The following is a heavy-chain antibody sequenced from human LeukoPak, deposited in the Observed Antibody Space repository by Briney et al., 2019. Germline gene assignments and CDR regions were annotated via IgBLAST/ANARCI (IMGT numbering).Heavy chain of an antibody. J-gene: IGHJ5*02. CDR2: ISGYNGKT. V-gene: IGHV1-18*01. D-gene: IGHD2-15*01. Sequence: EASVKVSCKASGYTFNTYGITWVRQAPGQGFEWMGWISGYNGKTKYAQKLQDRATMTTDTSTTTAYMELRSLTSDDTAVYYCARAGAVVDNWFDPWGQGTLVTVSS. CDR3: ARAGAVVDNWFDP. CDR1: GYTFNTYG.